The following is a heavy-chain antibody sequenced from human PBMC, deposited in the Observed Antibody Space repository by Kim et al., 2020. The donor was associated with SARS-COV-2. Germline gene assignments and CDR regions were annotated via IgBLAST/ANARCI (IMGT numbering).Heavy chain of an antibody. D-gene: IGHD1-26*01. V-gene: IGHV4-59*01. CDR3: ARERFGELLQDAFEI. J-gene: IGHJ3*02. Sequence: SETLSLTCTVSGVSISSYYWSWIRQPPGKGLEWIGYIYYSGSTNYNPSLKSRVTISVDTSKNQFSLKLSSVTAADTAVYYGARERFGELLQDAFEIWGQGTMVTVSS. CDR1: GVSISSYY. CDR2: IYYSGST.